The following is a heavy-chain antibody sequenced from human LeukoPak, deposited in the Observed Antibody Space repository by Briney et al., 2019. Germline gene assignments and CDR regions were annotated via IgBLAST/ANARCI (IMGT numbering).Heavy chain of an antibody. CDR1: GFSFSTYW. CDR2: MKQDGSEK. D-gene: IGHD3-10*01. CDR3: ASTLWFGESNDAFDI. Sequence: GGSLRLSCAASGFSFSTYWMTWVRQAPGKGLEWVANMKQDGSEKYYVDSVKGRFTISRDNAKNSLYLQMNSLRAEDTAVYYCASTLWFGESNDAFDIWGQGTMVTVSS. J-gene: IGHJ3*02. V-gene: IGHV3-7*01.